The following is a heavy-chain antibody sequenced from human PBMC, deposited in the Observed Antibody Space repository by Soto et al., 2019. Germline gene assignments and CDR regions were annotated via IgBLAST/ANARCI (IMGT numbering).Heavy chain of an antibody. CDR1: GGSISNYY. Sequence: QVQLQESGPGLVKPSETLSLTCTVSGGSISNYYWSWIRQAPGKRLEWIGYIYYTTNYTLSLKSRVTISADTSKNQISLKLTSVTAADTAVYYCARTSPVAGGFDCWGQGTLVTVSS. CDR2: IYYTT. J-gene: IGHJ4*02. V-gene: IGHV4-59*01. CDR3: ARTSPVAGGFDC. D-gene: IGHD6-19*01.